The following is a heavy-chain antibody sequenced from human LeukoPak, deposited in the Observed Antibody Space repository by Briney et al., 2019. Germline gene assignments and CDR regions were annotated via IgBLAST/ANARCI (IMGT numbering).Heavy chain of an antibody. CDR2: IYTEGST. D-gene: IGHD6-19*01. J-gene: IGHJ4*02. CDR3: ARRDISSGWSFDY. Sequence: SETLSLTCTVSGGSINNYHWSWIRQPAGKGLEWIGQIYTEGSTNYNPPLKSRVTMSIDTTEDRVSLTIRSVTAADTAFYYCARRDISSGWSFDYWGQGTLVTDSS. CDR1: GGSINNYH. V-gene: IGHV4-4*07.